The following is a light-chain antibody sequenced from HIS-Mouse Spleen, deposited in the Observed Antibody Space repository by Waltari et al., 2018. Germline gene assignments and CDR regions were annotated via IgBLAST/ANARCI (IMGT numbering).Light chain of an antibody. V-gene: IGKV1-9*01. CDR3: QQLNSYPPT. Sequence: DIQLTQSPSFLSASVGARVTITCRASQGISSYLAWYQQKPGKAPKPLIYAAFTLQRGVPSRFSGSGSGTEFTLTISSLQPEDFATYYCQQLNSYPPTFGQGTKVEIK. CDR1: QGISSY. J-gene: IGKJ1*01. CDR2: AAF.